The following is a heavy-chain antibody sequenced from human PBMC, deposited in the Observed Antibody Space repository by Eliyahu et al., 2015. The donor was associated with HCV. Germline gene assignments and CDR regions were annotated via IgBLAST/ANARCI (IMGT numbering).Heavy chain of an antibody. D-gene: IGHD2-2*01. CDR2: ISYDGSNK. Sequence: QVQLVESGGGVVQPXRSLRLSCAAXGLSCSSYAMHXVRQAPGKGLEGVAVISYDGSNKYYADSVKGRFTISRDNSKNTLYLQMNSLRAEDTAVYYCARDEVPAKPFDYWGQGTLVTVSS. J-gene: IGHJ4*02. CDR3: ARDEVPAKPFDY. V-gene: IGHV3-30-3*01. CDR1: GLSCSSYA.